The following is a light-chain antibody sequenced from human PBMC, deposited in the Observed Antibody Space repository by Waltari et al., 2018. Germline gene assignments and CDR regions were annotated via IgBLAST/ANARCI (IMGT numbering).Light chain of an antibody. CDR2: ANV. J-gene: IGLJ2*01. CDR1: TSNIGAPYD. V-gene: IGLV1-40*01. CDR3: QSYDRRLEVI. Sequence: QSVLTQPPSVSGAPGQRVTISCSGSTSNIGAPYDVHWYQQHPGTAPKLLIFANVCRPSGFPYRFSGSKSGTSASLAITGLQAEDEADYYCQSYDRRLEVIFGGGTKLAVL.